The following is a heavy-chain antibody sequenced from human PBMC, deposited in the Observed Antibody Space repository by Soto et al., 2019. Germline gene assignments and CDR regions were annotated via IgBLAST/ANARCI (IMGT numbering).Heavy chain of an antibody. CDR1: GFTFSSYG. D-gene: IGHD2-15*01. V-gene: IGHV3-33*01. CDR2: IWYEGSNK. Sequence: PGGSLRLSCAASGFTFSSYGMHWVRQAPGKGLEGVAVIWYEGSNKYYADSVKGRFTISRDNSKNTLYLQMNSLRAEDTAVYYCARLYCSGGSCYRNYYYYYMDVWGKGTTVTVSS. CDR3: ARLYCSGGSCYRNYYYYYMDV. J-gene: IGHJ6*03.